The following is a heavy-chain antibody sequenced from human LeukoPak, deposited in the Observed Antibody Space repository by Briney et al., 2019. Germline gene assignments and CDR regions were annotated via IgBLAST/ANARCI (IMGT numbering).Heavy chain of an antibody. V-gene: IGHV3-7*01. Sequence: GGSLRLSCAASGFTFSSYWMSWVRQAPGKGLEWVANIKQDGSEKYYVDSVKGRFTISRDNAKNSLYLQMNSLRAEDTAEYYCAREMGAARLFYWGQGTLVTVSS. D-gene: IGHD6-6*01. CDR3: AREMGAARLFY. J-gene: IGHJ4*02. CDR1: GFTFSSYW. CDR2: IKQDGSEK.